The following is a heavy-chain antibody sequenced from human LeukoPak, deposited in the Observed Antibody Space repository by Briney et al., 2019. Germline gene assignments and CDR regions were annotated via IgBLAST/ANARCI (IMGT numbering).Heavy chain of an antibody. Sequence: GGSLRLSCAASGFTFNIFGIHWVRQAPGKGLEWVAAISPDGNKEYYTESEKGRFTVSRDNSKNMIYLQMNSLRGEDSAVYYCAKVNNYDDYWGQGTLVTVSS. CDR1: GFTFNIFG. CDR3: AKVNNYDDY. V-gene: IGHV3-30*18. J-gene: IGHJ4*02. CDR2: ISPDGNKE. D-gene: IGHD1/OR15-1a*01.